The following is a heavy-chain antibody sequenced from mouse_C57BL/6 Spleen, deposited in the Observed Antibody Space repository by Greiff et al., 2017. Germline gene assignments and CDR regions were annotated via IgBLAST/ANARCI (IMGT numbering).Heavy chain of an antibody. CDR2: IYPGSGST. Sequence: QVQLKQPGAELVKPGASVKMSCKASGYTFTSYWITWVKQRPGQGLEWIGDIYPGSGSTNYNEKFKSKATLTVDTSSNTAHMQLSSLTSEDSAGYYCGRESYVFAYWGQGTLVTVSA. CDR1: GYTFTSYW. D-gene: IGHD2-12*01. CDR3: GRESYVFAY. V-gene: IGHV1-55*01. J-gene: IGHJ3*01.